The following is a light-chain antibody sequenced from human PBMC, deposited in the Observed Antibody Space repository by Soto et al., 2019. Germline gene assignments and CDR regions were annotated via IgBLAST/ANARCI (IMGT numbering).Light chain of an antibody. V-gene: IGKV1-5*01. CDR3: QQYNNYSPT. CDR1: QSITNW. CDR2: DAY. J-gene: IGKJ1*01. Sequence: DIQMTQSPSTLSAYVGDRVTITCRASQSITNWVAWYQQKPGKAPKLLIYDAYNLESGVPSRFSGGGSGTDFTLTVSSLQPDEFATYYCQQYNNYSPTFGQGTKVEV.